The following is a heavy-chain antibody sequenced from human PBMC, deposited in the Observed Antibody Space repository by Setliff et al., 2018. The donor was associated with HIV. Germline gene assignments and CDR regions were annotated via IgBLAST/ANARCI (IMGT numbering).Heavy chain of an antibody. V-gene: IGHV3-74*01. CDR3: VRAPPNSEY. CDR2: IETDGSDT. J-gene: IGHJ4*02. Sequence: GGSLRLSCAASGFIFGSYWMHWVRQTPEKGLEWVARIETDGSDTSYADSVKGRFSISRDNAKNTLYLQMNSLTAEDSAVYFCVRAPPNSEYWGRGTLVTVSS. CDR1: GFIFGSYW.